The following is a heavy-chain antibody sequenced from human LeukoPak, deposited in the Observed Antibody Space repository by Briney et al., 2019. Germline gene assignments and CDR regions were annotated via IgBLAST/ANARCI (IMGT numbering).Heavy chain of an antibody. D-gene: IGHD3-22*01. CDR3: AKSYYDSSGSVIGMDV. Sequence: PGGSLRLSCAASGFTFSSYAMSWVRQAPGKGLEWVAVISYDGSNKYYGDSVKGRFTISRDNSKNTLYLQMNSLRAEDTAVYYCAKSYYDSSGSVIGMDVWGQGTTVTVSS. V-gene: IGHV3-30*18. CDR2: ISYDGSNK. J-gene: IGHJ6*02. CDR1: GFTFSSYA.